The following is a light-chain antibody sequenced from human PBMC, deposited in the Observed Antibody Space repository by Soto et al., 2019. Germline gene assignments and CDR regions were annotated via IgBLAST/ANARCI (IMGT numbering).Light chain of an antibody. CDR1: QSVSSSY. V-gene: IGKV3D-15*01. Sequence: EIVLTQSPGTLSLSPGESATLSCRASQSVSSSYLAWYQQKPGQAPRLLIYLASTRATGIPARFSGSGSGTEFTLTITSLQSEDFAVYYCQQYNNWPPTTFGQGTRLEIK. CDR2: LAS. J-gene: IGKJ5*01. CDR3: QQYNNWPPTT.